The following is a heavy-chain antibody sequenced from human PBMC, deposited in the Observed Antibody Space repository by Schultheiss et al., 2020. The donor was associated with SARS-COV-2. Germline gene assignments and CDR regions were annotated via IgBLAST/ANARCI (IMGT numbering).Heavy chain of an antibody. CDR1: GGSISSYY. CDR2: ISGSGGST. V-gene: IGHV3-23*01. D-gene: IGHD3-22*01. CDR3: ARESAQSSYYDSSGYSDY. Sequence: LSLTCTVSGGSISSYYWSWIRQPPGKGLEWVSAISGSGGSTYYADSVKGRFTISRDNSKNTLYLQMNSLRAEDTAVYYCARESAQSSYYDSSGYSDYWGQGTLVTVSS. J-gene: IGHJ4*02.